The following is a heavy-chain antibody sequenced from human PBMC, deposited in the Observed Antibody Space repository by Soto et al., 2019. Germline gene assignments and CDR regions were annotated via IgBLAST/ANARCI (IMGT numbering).Heavy chain of an antibody. J-gene: IGHJ3*02. CDR1: GGSISSYY. Sequence: LETLSLTCTVSGGSISSYYWSWIRQPPGKGLEWIGYIYYSGSTNYNPSLKSRVTISVDTSKNQFSLKLSSVTAADTAVYYCATSLGYCSGGSCYSSVYAFDIWGQGTMVTVSS. D-gene: IGHD2-15*01. CDR2: IYYSGST. CDR3: ATSLGYCSGGSCYSSVYAFDI. V-gene: IGHV4-59*01.